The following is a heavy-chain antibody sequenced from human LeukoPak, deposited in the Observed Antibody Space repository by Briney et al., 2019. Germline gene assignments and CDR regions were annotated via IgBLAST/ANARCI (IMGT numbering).Heavy chain of an antibody. J-gene: IGHJ3*02. V-gene: IGHV4-34*01. CDR1: GGSFSGYY. Sequence: PSETLSLTCAVYGGSFSGYYWSWIRQPPGKGLEWIGEINHSGGTKYNPSLKSRVTISVDTSKNQFSLKLSSVTAADTAVYYCARDKAYYYDSSGYYSAFDIWGQGTMVTVSS. CDR2: INHSGGT. CDR3: ARDKAYYYDSSGYYSAFDI. D-gene: IGHD3-22*01.